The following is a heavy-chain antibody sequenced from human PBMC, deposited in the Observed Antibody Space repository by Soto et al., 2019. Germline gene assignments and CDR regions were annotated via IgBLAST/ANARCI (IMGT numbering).Heavy chain of an antibody. V-gene: IGHV1-69*13. D-gene: IGHD3-3*01. CDR3: ARDRGDDFWSGYYTAYYYGMDV. CDR2: IIPIFGTA. Sequence: ASVKVSCKASGGTFSSYAISWVRQAPGQGLEWMGGIIPIFGTANYAQKFQGRVTITADESTGTAYMELGSLRSEDTAVYYCARDRGDDFWSGYYTAYYYGMDVWGQGTTVTVSS. CDR1: GGTFSSYA. J-gene: IGHJ6*02.